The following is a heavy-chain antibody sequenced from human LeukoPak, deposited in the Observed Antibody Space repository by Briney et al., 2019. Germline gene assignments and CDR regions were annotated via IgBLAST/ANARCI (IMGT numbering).Heavy chain of an antibody. J-gene: IGHJ6*03. CDR1: GFTFSNAW. D-gene: IGHD2-2*01. CDR3: TTDPQHYYYMDV. V-gene: IGHV3-15*01. Sequence: PGGSLRLSCAASGFTFSNAWMSWVRQAPGKGPERVGRIKSKTDGGTTDYAAPGKGRFTISRDDSKTTLYLQMNSLKTEDTAVYYCTTDPQHYYYMDVWGKGTTVTVSS. CDR2: IKSKTDGGTT.